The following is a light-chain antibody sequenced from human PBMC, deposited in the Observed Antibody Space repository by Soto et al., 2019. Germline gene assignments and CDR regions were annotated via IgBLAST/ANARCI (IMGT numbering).Light chain of an antibody. CDR3: QSYDKSLSGSYV. V-gene: IGLV1-40*01. CDR1: TSNIGAGYD. J-gene: IGLJ1*01. CDR2: ATS. Sequence: QSVLTQPPSVSGAPGQSITIACTGSTSNIGAGYDVHWYQQLPGTSPKLLIYATSNRPSGVPDRFFGSKSGTSASLAISGLQAEDEADYYCQSYDKSLSGSYVFGTGTKLTVL.